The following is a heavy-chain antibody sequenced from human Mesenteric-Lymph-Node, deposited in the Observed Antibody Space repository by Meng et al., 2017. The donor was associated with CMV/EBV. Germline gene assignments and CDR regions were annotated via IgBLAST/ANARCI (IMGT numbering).Heavy chain of an antibody. Sequence: GESLKISCAASGLIFNNFDMNWVRQAPGKGLEWISYISSGGSTIYYADSVKGRFTISRDNARNSLYLQMNSLRAEDTAVYYCARDRLGTSSEGAFDIWGQGTMVTVSS. CDR1: GLIFNNFD. CDR3: ARDRLGTSSEGAFDI. V-gene: IGHV3-48*01. CDR2: ISSGGSTI. D-gene: IGHD2-2*01. J-gene: IGHJ3*02.